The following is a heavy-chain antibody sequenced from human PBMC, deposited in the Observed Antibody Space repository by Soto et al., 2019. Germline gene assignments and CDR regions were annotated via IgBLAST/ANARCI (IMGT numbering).Heavy chain of an antibody. CDR3: TGGSSSWYYFDY. CDR2: IYYSGST. D-gene: IGHD6-13*01. V-gene: IGHV4-39*01. Sequence: QLQLQESGPGLVKPSETLSLTCTVSGGSISSSSYYWGWIRQPPGKGLEWIGSIYYSGSTYYNPSLKSRVTIPVDTSKNQFSLKLSSVTAADTAVYYCTGGSSSWYYFDYWGQGTLVTVSS. CDR1: GGSISSSSYY. J-gene: IGHJ4*02.